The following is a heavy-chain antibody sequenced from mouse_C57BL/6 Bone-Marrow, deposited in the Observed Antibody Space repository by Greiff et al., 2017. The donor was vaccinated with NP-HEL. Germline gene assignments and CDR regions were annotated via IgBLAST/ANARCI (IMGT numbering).Heavy chain of an antibody. CDR1: GFTFSSYG. V-gene: IGHV5-6*01. CDR3: ASYGGYFDY. Sequence: EVKLVEPGGDLVKPGGSLKLSCAASGFTFSSYGMSWVRQAPNKGLEWVATISNVGNYTYYPDTVTGRFTISRDNAKNTLYLQMSSLKFEDTAMYYCASYGGYFDYWGQGTTLTVSS. J-gene: IGHJ2*01. CDR2: ISNVGNYT. D-gene: IGHD1-1*02.